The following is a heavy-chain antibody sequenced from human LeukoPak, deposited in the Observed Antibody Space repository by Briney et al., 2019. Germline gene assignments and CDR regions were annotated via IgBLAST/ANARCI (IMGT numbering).Heavy chain of an antibody. CDR2: IFYSGST. D-gene: IGHD6-19*01. Sequence: SETLSLTCAVYGGSFSGYYWSWIRQPPGKGLEGIGYIFYSGSTNYSPSLKSRVSISVDTSKNQFSLNLTSVIAADTALYYCXRGPGPGSSGKIAYWGQGTLVTVSS. J-gene: IGHJ4*02. CDR3: XRGPGPGSSGKIAY. CDR1: GGSFSGYY. V-gene: IGHV4-59*01.